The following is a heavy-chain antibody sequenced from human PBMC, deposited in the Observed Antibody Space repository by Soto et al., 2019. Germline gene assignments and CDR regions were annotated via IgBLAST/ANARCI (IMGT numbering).Heavy chain of an antibody. V-gene: IGHV3-23*01. D-gene: IGHD5-12*01. CDR1: GFTFSSYA. Sequence: GGSLRLSCAASGFTFSSYAMSWVRQAPGKGLEWVSAISGSGGSTYYADSVKGRFTISRDNSKNTLYLQMNSLRAEDTAVYYCAKDQRRGSGYDSGPNWFDPWGQGTLVTVPQ. CDR2: ISGSGGST. J-gene: IGHJ5*02. CDR3: AKDQRRGSGYDSGPNWFDP.